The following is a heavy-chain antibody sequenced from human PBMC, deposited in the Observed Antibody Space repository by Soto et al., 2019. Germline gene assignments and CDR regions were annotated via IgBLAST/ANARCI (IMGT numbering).Heavy chain of an antibody. D-gene: IGHD3-3*01. Sequence: QVTLKESGPVLVKPTETLTLTCTVSGFSLSNARMGVSWIRQPPRKALEWLAHIFSNDEKSYSTSLKSRLTISKDTSKSQVVLTMTNMDPVDTATYYCARISGDFWSGYYFDYWGQGTLVTVSS. J-gene: IGHJ4*02. CDR3: ARISGDFWSGYYFDY. CDR1: GFSLSNARMG. CDR2: IFSNDEK. V-gene: IGHV2-26*01.